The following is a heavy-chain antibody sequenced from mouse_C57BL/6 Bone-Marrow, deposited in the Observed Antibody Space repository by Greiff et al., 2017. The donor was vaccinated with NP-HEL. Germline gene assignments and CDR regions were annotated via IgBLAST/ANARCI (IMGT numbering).Heavy chain of an antibody. J-gene: IGHJ2*01. CDR3: AREAGYYYFDY. CDR2: INPYNGGT. CDR1: GFTFTDYY. Sequence: VQLQQSGPVLVKPGASVKMSCKASGFTFTDYYMNWVKQSHGKSLEWIGVINPYNGGTSYNQKFKGKATLTVDKSSSTAYMELNSLTSEDSAVYYCAREAGYYYFDYWGQGTTLTVSS. D-gene: IGHD2-3*01. V-gene: IGHV1-19*01.